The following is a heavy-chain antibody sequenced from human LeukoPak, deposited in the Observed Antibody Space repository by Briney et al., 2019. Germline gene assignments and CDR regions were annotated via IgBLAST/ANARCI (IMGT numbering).Heavy chain of an antibody. D-gene: IGHD6-13*01. CDR2: INPSGGST. CDR3: ARVTSSLWAFDI. Sequence: ASVKVSCKASGYTFTSYYMHWVRQAPGQGLEWMGIINPSGGSTSYAQKFQGRVTKTRDTSTSTVYMELSSLRSEDTAVYYCARVTSSLWAFDIWGQGTMVTVSS. J-gene: IGHJ3*02. CDR1: GYTFTSYY. V-gene: IGHV1-46*01.